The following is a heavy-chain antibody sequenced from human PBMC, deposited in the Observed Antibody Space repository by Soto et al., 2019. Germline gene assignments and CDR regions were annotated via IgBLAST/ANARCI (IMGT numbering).Heavy chain of an antibody. CDR2: MNPNSGNT. CDR3: ARGRGGYSYGYLTDYYYGMDV. J-gene: IGHJ6*02. Sequence: ASVKVSCKASGYTFTSYDINWVRQATGQGLEWMGWMNPNSGNTGYAQKFQGRVTMTRNTSISTAYMELSSLRSEDTAVYYCARGRGGYSYGYLTDYYYGMDVWGQGTTVTVSS. D-gene: IGHD5-18*01. CDR1: GYTFTSYD. V-gene: IGHV1-8*01.